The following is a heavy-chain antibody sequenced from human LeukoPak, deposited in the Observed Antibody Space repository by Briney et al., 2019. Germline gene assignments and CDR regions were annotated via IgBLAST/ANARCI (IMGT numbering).Heavy chain of an antibody. CDR3: ASLPYEILAGYPNYYGMDV. J-gene: IGHJ6*02. CDR2: IIPIFGTA. CDR1: GGTFISYA. D-gene: IGHD3-9*01. Sequence: ASVKVSCKASGGTFISYAISWVRQAPGQGLEWMGGIIPIFGTANYAQEFQGRVTITADESTSTAYMELSSLRSEDTAVYYCASLPYEILAGYPNYYGMDVWGQGTTVTVSS. V-gene: IGHV1-69*13.